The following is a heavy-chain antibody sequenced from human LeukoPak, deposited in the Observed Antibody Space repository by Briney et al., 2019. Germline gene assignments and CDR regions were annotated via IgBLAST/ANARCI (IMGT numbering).Heavy chain of an antibody. CDR2: MNPNSGNT. CDR1: GYTFTSYD. J-gene: IGHJ6*02. CDR3: ARGLSSTWLRVVYGMDV. D-gene: IGHD5-12*01. V-gene: IGHV1-8*02. Sequence: ASVKVSCKASGYTFTSYDINWVRQATGQGLEWMGWMNPNSGNTGYAQKSQGRVTMTRNTSTSTAYIELSSLRSEDTAVYYCARGLSSTWLRVVYGMDVWGQGTTVIVSS.